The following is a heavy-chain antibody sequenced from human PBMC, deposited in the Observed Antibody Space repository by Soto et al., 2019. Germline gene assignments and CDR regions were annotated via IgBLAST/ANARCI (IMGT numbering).Heavy chain of an antibody. CDR3: ARGTGAYQPFDS. J-gene: IGHJ4*02. D-gene: IGHD2-2*01. V-gene: IGHV4-61*01. CDR1: DGSVSSGNYY. Sequence: QVQLQESGPGLVKPSETLSLTCTVSDGSVSSGNYYWSWIRQPPGKGLEWIGNIYYDGSTYYSPSLKSRVTMSADTSKNQFSLKLNSVTAADTAVYYCARGTGAYQPFDSWGQGTLVTVSS. CDR2: IYYDGST.